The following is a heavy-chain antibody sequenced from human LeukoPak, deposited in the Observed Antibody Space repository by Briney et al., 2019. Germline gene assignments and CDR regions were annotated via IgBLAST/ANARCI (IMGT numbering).Heavy chain of an antibody. CDR1: GGTFSSYA. CDR2: IIPILGIA. J-gene: IGHJ4*02. D-gene: IGHD3-9*01. V-gene: IGHV1-69*04. CDR3: ARSGYDILTSDY. Sequence: SVKVSCKASGGTFSSYAISWVRQAPGQGLEWMGRIIPILGIANYAQKFQGRVTITADKSTGTAYMELSSLRSEDRAVYYCARSGYDILTSDYWGQGTLVTVSS.